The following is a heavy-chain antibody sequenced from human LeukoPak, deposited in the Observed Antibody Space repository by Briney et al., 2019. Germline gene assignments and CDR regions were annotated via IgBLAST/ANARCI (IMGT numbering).Heavy chain of an antibody. J-gene: IGHJ4*02. V-gene: IGHV3-23*01. CDR3: AKGYRYNWNYYDY. Sequence: PGGSLRLSCAASGVTLSTYAMSWVRQAPGKGLEWVSAISGSGGSTYYADSVKGRFTISRDNSKNTLYLQMNSLRAEDTAVYYCAKGYRYNWNYYDYWGQGTLVTVSS. CDR1: GVTLSTYA. CDR2: ISGSGGST. D-gene: IGHD1-20*01.